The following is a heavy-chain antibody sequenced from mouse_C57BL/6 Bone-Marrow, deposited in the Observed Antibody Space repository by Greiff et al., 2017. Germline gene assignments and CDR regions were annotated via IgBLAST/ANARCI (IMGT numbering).Heavy chain of an antibody. CDR2: IHPNSGST. CDR3: ARSGRNYFDY. V-gene: IGHV1-64*01. J-gene: IGHJ2*01. CDR1: GYTFTSYW. Sequence: QVQLKQPGAELVKPGASVKLSCKASGYTFTSYWMHWVKQRPGQGLEWIGMIHPNSGSTNYNEKFKSKATLTVDKSSSTAYMQLSSLTSADSAVYDCARSGRNYFDYWGQGTTRTVSS. D-gene: IGHD3-2*02.